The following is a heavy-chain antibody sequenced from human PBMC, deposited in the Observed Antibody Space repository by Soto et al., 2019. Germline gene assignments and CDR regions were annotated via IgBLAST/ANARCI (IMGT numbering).Heavy chain of an antibody. Sequence: ASVKVSCKASGYSFTGYYMHWVRQAPGQGLEWMGWINPNSGGTNYAQKFQGWVTMTRDTSISTAYMELSRVRSDDTAVYYCARGRLLWFGELSAYYYGTDVRGQGTTVTVSS. V-gene: IGHV1-2*04. D-gene: IGHD3-10*01. CDR1: GYSFTGYY. CDR3: ARGRLLWFGELSAYYYGTDV. CDR2: INPNSGGT. J-gene: IGHJ6*02.